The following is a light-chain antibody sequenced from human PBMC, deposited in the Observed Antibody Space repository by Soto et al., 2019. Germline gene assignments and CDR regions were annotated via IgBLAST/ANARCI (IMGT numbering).Light chain of an antibody. V-gene: IGLV2-14*01. CDR1: SSDVGGYNY. J-gene: IGLJ1*01. CDR2: EVS. CDR3: SSFTSSGTRV. Sequence: QSALTQPASVSGSRGQSITISCTGTSSDVGGYNYVSWYQQHPGKAPKVMIYEVSNRPSGLSNRFSGSKSGNTASLTISGLQVEDEANYYCSSFTSSGTRVFGTGTKLTVL.